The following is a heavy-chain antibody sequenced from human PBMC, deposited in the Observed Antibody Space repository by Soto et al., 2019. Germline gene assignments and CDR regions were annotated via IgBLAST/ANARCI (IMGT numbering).Heavy chain of an antibody. D-gene: IGHD2-8*02. Sequence: QVQLVQSGAEVKKPGASVKVSCKASGYIFTGYYMHWVRQAPGQGLEWVGWVNPNSGATNFAQRVQGRVTMTGDTSSNTAYLALTRLRSEETAGYYCARGLGVYRSAYIDYWGQGTPVTVSS. V-gene: IGHV1-2*02. CDR2: VNPNSGAT. CDR1: GYIFTGYY. J-gene: IGHJ4*02. CDR3: ARGLGVYRSAYIDY.